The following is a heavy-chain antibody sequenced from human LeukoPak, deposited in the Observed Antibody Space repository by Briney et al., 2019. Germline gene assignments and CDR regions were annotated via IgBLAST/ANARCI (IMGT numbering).Heavy chain of an antibody. CDR2: ISYDGNYK. V-gene: IGHV3-30-3*02. CDR3: ATGSEVGGVIRSLDY. Sequence: QPGRSLRLSRAASGLTFSTYALHWVRQVPGKGLEWLTLISYDGNYKYYADSVKGRFTISRDNYANTLYLQMNSLRPEDTAVFYCATGSEVGGVIRSLDYWGQGTLVTVSS. J-gene: IGHJ4*02. CDR1: GLTFSTYA. D-gene: IGHD3-10*01.